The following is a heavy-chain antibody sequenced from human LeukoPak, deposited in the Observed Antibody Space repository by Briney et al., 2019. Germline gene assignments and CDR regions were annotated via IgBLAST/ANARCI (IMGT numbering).Heavy chain of an antibody. CDR3: ARDAGYCSSTSCQGGWFDP. D-gene: IGHD2-2*01. CDR2: INPNSGGT. Sequence: EASVKVSCKASGYTFTGYYMHWVRQAPGQGLEWMGWINPNSGGTNYAQKFQGRVTMTRDTSTSIAYMELSRLRSDDTAVYYCARDAGYCSSTSCQGGWFDPWGQGTLVTVSS. V-gene: IGHV1-2*02. CDR1: GYTFTGYY. J-gene: IGHJ5*02.